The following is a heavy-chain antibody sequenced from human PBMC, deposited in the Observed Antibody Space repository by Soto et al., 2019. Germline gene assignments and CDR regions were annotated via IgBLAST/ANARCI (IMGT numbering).Heavy chain of an antibody. CDR2: ISSSSSYT. Sequence: QVQLVESGGGLVKPGGSLRLSCAASGFTFSDYYMSWIRQAPGKGLEGVSYISSSSSYTNYADSVKGRFTISRDKAKTSLYLKMNSLRAEDTAVYYCARALRRGGFYFDYWGQGTLVTVSS. V-gene: IGHV3-11*06. CDR1: GFTFSDYY. J-gene: IGHJ4*02. D-gene: IGHD3-16*01. CDR3: ARALRRGGFYFDY.